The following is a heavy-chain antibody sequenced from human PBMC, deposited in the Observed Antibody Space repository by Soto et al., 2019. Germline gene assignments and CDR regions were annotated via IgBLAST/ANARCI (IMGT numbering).Heavy chain of an antibody. CDR3: ARDPPYSSSWYVDYYYYGMEV. V-gene: IGHV1-69*06. D-gene: IGHD6-13*01. Sequence: QVQLVQSGAEVKKPGSSVKVSCKACGGAFSSYAISWLRQAPGQGLEWMGGIIPIFGTANYAQKFQGRVTITADKSTSTAYMELSSLRSEDTAVYYCARDPPYSSSWYVDYYYYGMEVWGQGTTVTVSS. J-gene: IGHJ6*02. CDR1: GGAFSSYA. CDR2: IIPIFGTA.